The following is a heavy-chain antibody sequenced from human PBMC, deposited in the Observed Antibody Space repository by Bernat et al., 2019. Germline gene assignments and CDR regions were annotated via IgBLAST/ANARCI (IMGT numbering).Heavy chain of an antibody. Sequence: QVQLVESGGGVVQPGRSLRLSCAASGFTFSSYAMHWVRQAPGKGLEWVAVISYDGSNKYYADSVKGRFTISRDNSKNTLYLQMNSLRAEDTAVYYCARASGVVPTNIDYWGQGTLVTVSS. CDR1: GFTFSSYA. D-gene: IGHD2-2*01. V-gene: IGHV3-30*01. J-gene: IGHJ4*02. CDR2: ISYDGSNK. CDR3: ARASGVVPTNIDY.